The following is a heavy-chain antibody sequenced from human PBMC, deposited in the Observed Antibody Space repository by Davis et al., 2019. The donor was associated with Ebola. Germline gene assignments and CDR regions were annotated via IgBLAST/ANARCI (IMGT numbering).Heavy chain of an antibody. V-gene: IGHV3-30*18. CDR3: AKDLGYCSGGSCLYYYYYGMDV. D-gene: IGHD2-15*01. Sequence: LKISCAASGFTFSRYGMHWVRQAPGKGLAWVAVISYDGSNKYYADSVKGRFTISRDNSKNTLYLQMNSLRAEDTAVYYCAKDLGYCSGGSCLYYYYYGMDVWGQGTTVTVSS. J-gene: IGHJ6*02. CDR2: ISYDGSNK. CDR1: GFTFSRYG.